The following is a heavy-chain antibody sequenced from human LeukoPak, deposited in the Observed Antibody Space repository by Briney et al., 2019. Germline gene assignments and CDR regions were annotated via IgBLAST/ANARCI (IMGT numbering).Heavy chain of an antibody. CDR2: INHSGST. D-gene: IGHD2-15*01. CDR3: ARTMEGYCSGGSCYQYSYYMDV. CDR1: GGSFSGYY. J-gene: IGHJ6*03. V-gene: IGHV4-34*01. Sequence: SSETLSLTCAVYGGSFSGYYWSWIRQPPGKGLEWIGEINHSGSTYYNPSLKSRVTISVDTSKNQFSLKLSSVTAADTAVYYCARTMEGYCSGGSCYQYSYYMDVWGKGTTVTVSS.